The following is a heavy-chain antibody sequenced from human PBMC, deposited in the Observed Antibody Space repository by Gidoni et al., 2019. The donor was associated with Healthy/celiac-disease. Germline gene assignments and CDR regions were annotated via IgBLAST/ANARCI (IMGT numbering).Heavy chain of an antibody. D-gene: IGHD6-19*01. CDR2: IYWDDDK. Sequence: HITLTASGPTLVKPTQTLTLPCTFSGFSLITSGVGVGWIRQPPGKALEWLALIYWDDDKRYSPSLKSRLTITKDTSKNQVVLTMTNMDTVDTATYYCAHRRRYSSGGPDLYYFDYWGQGTLVTVSS. V-gene: IGHV2-5*02. CDR1: GFSLITSGVG. CDR3: AHRRRYSSGGPDLYYFDY. J-gene: IGHJ4*02.